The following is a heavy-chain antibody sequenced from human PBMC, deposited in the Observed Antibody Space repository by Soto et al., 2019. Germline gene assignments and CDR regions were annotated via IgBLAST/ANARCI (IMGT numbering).Heavy chain of an antibody. V-gene: IGHV3-21*01. CDR2: ISSSSSYI. Sequence: EVQLVESGGGLVKPGGSLRLSCAASGFTFSSYSMNWVRQAPGKGLEWVSSISSSSSYIYYADSVKGRFTISRDNAKNSLDLQMNSLRAEDTAVYYCARERTPTKSGLPHGYWGQGTLVTVSS. CDR1: GFTFSSYS. J-gene: IGHJ4*02. CDR3: ARERTPTKSGLPHGY. D-gene: IGHD2-2*01.